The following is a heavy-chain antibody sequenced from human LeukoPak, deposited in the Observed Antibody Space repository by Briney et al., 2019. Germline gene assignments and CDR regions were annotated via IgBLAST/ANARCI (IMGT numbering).Heavy chain of an antibody. D-gene: IGHD1-26*01. CDR2: IYYSGST. CDR3: ARGLQVGNTGYYFDY. V-gene: IGHV4-34*01. J-gene: IGHJ4*02. Sequence: KPSETLSLTCAVYGGSFSGYYWSWIRQPPGKGLEWIGSIYYSGSTNYNPSLKSRVTISVDASKNQYSLKLNSVTAADTAVYYCARGLQVGNTGYYFDYWGQGTLVTVSS. CDR1: GGSFSGYY.